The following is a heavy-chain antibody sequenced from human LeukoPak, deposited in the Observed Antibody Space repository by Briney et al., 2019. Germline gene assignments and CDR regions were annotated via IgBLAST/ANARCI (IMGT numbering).Heavy chain of an antibody. CDR1: GGSISSYY. CDR3: ARGQLRLDY. Sequence: SETLSLTCTVSGGSISSYYWSWIRQPPGKGLEWIGSIYHSGSTYYNPSLKSRVTISVDTSKNQFSLKLSSVTAADTAVYYCARGQLRLDYWGQGTLVTVSS. D-gene: IGHD6-6*01. J-gene: IGHJ4*02. CDR2: IYHSGST. V-gene: IGHV4-38-2*02.